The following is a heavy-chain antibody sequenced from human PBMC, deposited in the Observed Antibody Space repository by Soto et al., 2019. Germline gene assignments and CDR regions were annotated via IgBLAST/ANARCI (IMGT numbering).Heavy chain of an antibody. Sequence: QVQLVQSGAEVKKPGSSVKVSCKASGGTFSSYAISWVRQAPGQGLEWMGGIIPIFGTANYAQKFQGRVTITGDECTGSAYMELSSLRSEDTAVYDCAISYSSSWYCDYWGQGTLVTVSS. CDR3: AISYSSSWYCDY. CDR2: IIPIFGTA. V-gene: IGHV1-69*01. J-gene: IGHJ4*02. CDR1: GGTFSSYA. D-gene: IGHD6-13*01.